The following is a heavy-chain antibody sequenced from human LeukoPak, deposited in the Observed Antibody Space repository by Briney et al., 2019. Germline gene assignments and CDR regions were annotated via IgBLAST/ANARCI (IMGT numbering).Heavy chain of an antibody. J-gene: IGHJ4*02. D-gene: IGHD4-17*01. CDR2: IRRKRYGGTP. CDR1: GFTIGDYD. Sequence: GGSLRLSCTTSGFTIGDYDMSWVRQAPGKGRQWVGVIRRKRYGGTPEYAASVEGRYTISRHDYKSIVYLQMNSLRTEDTPMYYCSREGTTVTTWGYFDHWGQGTLVTVCS. CDR3: SREGTTVTTWGYFDH. V-gene: IGHV3-49*04.